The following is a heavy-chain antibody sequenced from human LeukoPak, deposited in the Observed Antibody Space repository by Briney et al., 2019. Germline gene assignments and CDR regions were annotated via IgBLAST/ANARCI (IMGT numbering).Heavy chain of an antibody. CDR3: AKDLQQWLVPLFDY. D-gene: IGHD6-19*01. Sequence: GGSLRLSCAASGFTFSSYWMHWVRQAPGKGLVWVSRINTDGSSANYADSVKGRFTISRDNSKNTLYLQMNSLRSEDTAVYYCAKDLQQWLVPLFDYWGQGTLVTVSS. CDR1: GFTFSSYW. CDR2: INTDGSSA. V-gene: IGHV3-74*01. J-gene: IGHJ4*02.